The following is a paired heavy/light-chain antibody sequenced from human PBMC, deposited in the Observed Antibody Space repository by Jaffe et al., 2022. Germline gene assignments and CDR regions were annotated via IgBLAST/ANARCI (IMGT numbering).Heavy chain of an antibody. D-gene: IGHD2-15*01. CDR1: GGSISSSNW. CDR2: IYHSGST. Sequence: QVQLQESGPGLVKPSGTLSLTCAVSGGSISSSNWWSWVRQPPGKGLEWIGEIYHSGSTNYNPSLKSRVTISVDKSKNQFSLKLSSVTAADTAVYYCARAGYAHDPQLRNYYYYMDVWGKGTTVTVSS. J-gene: IGHJ6*03. V-gene: IGHV4-4*02. CDR3: ARAGYAHDPQLRNYYYYMDV.
Light chain of an antibody. CDR3: LLYYGGARV. CDR2: STS. V-gene: IGLV7-43*01. J-gene: IGLJ3*02. Sequence: QTVVTQEPSLTVSPGGTVTLTCASSTGAVTSGYYPNWFQQKPGQAPRALIYSTSNKHSWTPARFSGSLLGGKAALTLSGVQPEDEAEYYCLLYYGGARVFGGGTKLTVL. CDR1: TGAVTSGYY.